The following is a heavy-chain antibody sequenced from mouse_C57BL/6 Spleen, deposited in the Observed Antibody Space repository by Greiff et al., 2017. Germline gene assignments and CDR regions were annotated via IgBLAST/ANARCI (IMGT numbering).Heavy chain of an antibody. Sequence: VKLQQPGAELVKPGASVKLSCKASGYTFTSYWMHWVKQRPGQGLEWIGMIHPNSGSTNYNEKFKSKDTLTVDKSSSTAYMQLSSLTSEDSAVYYCARAPYSNYVGAMDYWGQGTSVTVSS. CDR3: ARAPYSNYVGAMDY. CDR2: IHPNSGST. CDR1: GYTFTSYW. J-gene: IGHJ4*01. D-gene: IGHD2-5*01. V-gene: IGHV1-64*01.